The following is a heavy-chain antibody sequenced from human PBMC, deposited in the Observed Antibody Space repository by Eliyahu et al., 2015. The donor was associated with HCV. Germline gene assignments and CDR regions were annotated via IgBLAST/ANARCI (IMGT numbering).Heavy chain of an antibody. CDR1: GFTFSSYS. CDR3: ARMLGVADNNWFDP. J-gene: IGHJ5*02. D-gene: IGHD6-19*01. CDR2: ISSSSSYI. V-gene: IGHV3-21*01. Sequence: EVQLVESGGGLVKPGGSLRLSCAASGFTFSSYSMNWVRQAPGKGLEWVSSISSSSSYIYYADSVKGRFTISRDNAKNSLYLQMNSLRAEDTAVYYCARMLGVADNNWFDPWGQGTLVTVSS.